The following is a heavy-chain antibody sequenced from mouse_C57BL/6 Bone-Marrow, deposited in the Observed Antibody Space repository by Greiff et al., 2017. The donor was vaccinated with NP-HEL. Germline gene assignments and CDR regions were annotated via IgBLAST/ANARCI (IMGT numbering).Heavy chain of an antibody. J-gene: IGHJ4*01. CDR3: ARPEGIYYYGSFPYAMDY. D-gene: IGHD1-1*01. V-gene: IGHV1-39*01. Sequence: VQLQQSGPELVKPGASVKMSCKASGYSFTDYNMNWVKQSHGKSLEWIGVIDPNYGTTSYNQKFKGKATLTVDQSSSTAYMQLNSLTSEDSAVYYCARPEGIYYYGSFPYAMDYWGQGTSVTVSS. CDR2: IDPNYGTT. CDR1: GYSFTDYN.